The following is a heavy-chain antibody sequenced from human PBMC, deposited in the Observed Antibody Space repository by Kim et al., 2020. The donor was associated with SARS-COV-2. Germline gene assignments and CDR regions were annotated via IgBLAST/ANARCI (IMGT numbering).Heavy chain of an antibody. V-gene: IGHV1-2*02. CDR3: AREPGITMIVVVTRNDAFDI. Sequence: ASVKVSCKASGYTFTGYYMHWVRQAPGQGLEWMGWINPNSGGTNYAQKFQGRVTMTRDTSINTAYMELSRLRSDDTAVYYCAREPGITMIVVVTRNDAFDIWGHGAIVTVSS. D-gene: IGHD3-22*01. CDR1: GYTFTGYY. J-gene: IGHJ3*02. CDR2: INPNSGGT.